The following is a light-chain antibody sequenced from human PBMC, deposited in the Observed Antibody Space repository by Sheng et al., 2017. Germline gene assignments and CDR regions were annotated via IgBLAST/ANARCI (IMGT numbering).Light chain of an antibody. CDR3: QHYNTYSET. CDR2: QAS. V-gene: IGKV1-5*03. CDR1: QSISSW. J-gene: IGKJ1*01. Sequence: DIQMTQSPSTLSVSVGDRVTITCRASQSISSWLAWYQQKPGKAPKVLIYQASTLQSGVPSRFSGTGSGTEFTLTISSLQPDDFATYYCQHYNTYSETFGQGTKVELK.